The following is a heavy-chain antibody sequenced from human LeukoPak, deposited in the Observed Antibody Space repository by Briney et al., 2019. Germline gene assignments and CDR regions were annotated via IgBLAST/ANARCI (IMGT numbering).Heavy chain of an antibody. CDR1: GYSISSGYY. CDR2: IYHSGST. Sequence: SETLSLTCAVSGYSISSGYYWGWIRQPPGKGLEWIGSIYHSGSTYYSPSLKSRVTISVDTSKNQFSLKLSSVTAADTAVYYCARAYYDFWSGYLDYWGQGTLVTVSS. V-gene: IGHV4-38-2*01. CDR3: ARAYYDFWSGYLDY. D-gene: IGHD3-3*01. J-gene: IGHJ4*02.